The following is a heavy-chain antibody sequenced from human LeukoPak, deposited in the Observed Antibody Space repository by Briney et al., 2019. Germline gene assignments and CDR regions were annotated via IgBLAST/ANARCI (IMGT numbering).Heavy chain of an antibody. J-gene: IGHJ3*02. CDR2: IKHGGDT. CDR3: ARGPHYYGDYIRWFPDAFHI. Sequence: SETLSLTCGVYGASFSAYFWNWVRQSPGKGLEWIGDIKHGGDTNYNPSLMGRVTISLDASKNQFSLMLTSVTVADTAVYYCARGPHYYGDYIRWFPDAFHIWGRGTAVSVSS. V-gene: IGHV4-34*01. CDR1: GASFSAYF. D-gene: IGHD4-17*01.